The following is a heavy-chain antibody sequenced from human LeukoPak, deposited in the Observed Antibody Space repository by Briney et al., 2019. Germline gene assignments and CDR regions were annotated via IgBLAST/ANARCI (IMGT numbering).Heavy chain of an antibody. D-gene: IGHD3-16*01. V-gene: IGHV3-30*02. CDR2: IRYDGNNK. CDR1: GFTFSNYG. Sequence: GGSLRLSCAASGFTFSNYGMHWVRQAPGKGLEGVAVIRYDGNNKYYADSVKGRFAISRENSKIRLYLQLKSLRAEDTAVYYCAKEGGLRDFYYWGQGALVTVPS. J-gene: IGHJ4*02. CDR3: AKEGGLRDFYY.